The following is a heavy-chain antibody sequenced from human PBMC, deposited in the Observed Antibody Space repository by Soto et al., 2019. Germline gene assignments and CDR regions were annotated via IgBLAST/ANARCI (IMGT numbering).Heavy chain of an antibody. V-gene: IGHV1-69*13. J-gene: IGHJ3*02. CDR3: ARDVKGYSSGWYVAFDI. CDR2: IIPIFGTA. D-gene: IGHD6-19*01. CDR1: GGTFSSYA. Sequence: SVKVSCKASGGTFSSYAISWVRQAPGQGLEWMGGIIPIFGTANYAQKFQGRVTITADESTSTAYMELSSLRSEDTAVYYCARDVKGYSSGWYVAFDIWGQGTMVTVSS.